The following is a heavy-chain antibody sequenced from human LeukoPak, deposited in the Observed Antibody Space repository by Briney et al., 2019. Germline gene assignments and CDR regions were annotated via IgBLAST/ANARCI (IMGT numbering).Heavy chain of an antibody. V-gene: IGHV3-7*05. CDR2: INQDGREK. CDR3: ARDKVVGPTYFDS. Sequence: GGSLRLSCAASGFTFSSYEMNWVRQAPGKGLEWVANINQDGREKYYVDSVKGRFTISRDNAKNSLYLQLDSLRAEDTAVYYCARDKVVGPTYFDSWGQGTLVTASS. CDR1: GFTFSSYE. D-gene: IGHD1-26*01. J-gene: IGHJ4*02.